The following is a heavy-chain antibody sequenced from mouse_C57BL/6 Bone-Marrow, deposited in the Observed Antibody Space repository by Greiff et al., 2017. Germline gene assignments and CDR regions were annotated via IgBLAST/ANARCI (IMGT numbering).Heavy chain of an antibody. CDR2: INPSSGYT. Sequence: QVQLQQSGAELARPGASVKMSCKASGYTFTSYTMHWVKQRPGQGLEWIGYINPSSGYTKYNQKFKDKATLTADKSSGTAYMQLSSLTSEDSAVYYCAREYYSNYLFAYWGQGTLVTVSA. J-gene: IGHJ3*01. V-gene: IGHV1-4*01. CDR3: AREYYSNYLFAY. CDR1: GYTFTSYT. D-gene: IGHD2-5*01.